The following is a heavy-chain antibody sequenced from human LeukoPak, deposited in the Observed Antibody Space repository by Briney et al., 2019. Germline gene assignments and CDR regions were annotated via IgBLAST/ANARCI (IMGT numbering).Heavy chain of an antibody. V-gene: IGHV3-23*01. J-gene: IGHJ4*02. CDR2: ISDTGGRT. Sequence: GGSLRLSCAASGFTFSDYVMTWVRQAAGKGVEGVSSISDTGGRTYYTDSVKGGLIIFRDDSKKGVYLEMSTLRVEDTAIYFSGRHDSFIPFWGQGTLVTVSS. CDR3: GRHDSFIPF. D-gene: IGHD3-16*02. CDR1: GFTFSDYV.